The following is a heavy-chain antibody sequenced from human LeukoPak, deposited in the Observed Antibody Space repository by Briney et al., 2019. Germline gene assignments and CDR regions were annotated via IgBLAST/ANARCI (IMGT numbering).Heavy chain of an antibody. CDR1: GGSFSGYY. CDR3: AGAPQSDYGAHWYFDL. D-gene: IGHD4-17*01. Sequence: PSETLSLTCAVDGGSFSGYYWSWIRQPPGKGLEWIGEINHSGSTKYNPSLKSRVTISVDTSKNQFSLKVSSMTAADTAVYYCAGAPQSDYGAHWYFDLWGRGTLVTVSS. J-gene: IGHJ2*01. V-gene: IGHV4-34*01. CDR2: INHSGST.